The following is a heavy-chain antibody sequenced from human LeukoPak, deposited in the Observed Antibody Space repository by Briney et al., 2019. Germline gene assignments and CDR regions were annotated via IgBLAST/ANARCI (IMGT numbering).Heavy chain of an antibody. CDR1: GFTFSSYS. J-gene: IGHJ4*02. D-gene: IGHD3-22*01. V-gene: IGHV3-21*04. Sequence: PGGSLRLSCAAPGFTFSSYSMNWVRQAPGKGLEWVSSISSSSSYIYYADSVKGRFTISRDNAKNSLYLQMNSLRAEDTAVYYCARDNNRPGPITQEYDSSGYHDYWGQGTLVTVSS. CDR3: ARDNNRPGPITQEYDSSGYHDY. CDR2: ISSSSSYI.